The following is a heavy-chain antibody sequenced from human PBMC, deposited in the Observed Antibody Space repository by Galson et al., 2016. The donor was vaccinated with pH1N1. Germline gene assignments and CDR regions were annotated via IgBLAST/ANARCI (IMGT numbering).Heavy chain of an antibody. CDR1: GYSFTRYW. J-gene: IGHJ3*02. V-gene: IGHV5-51*03. Sequence: QSGAEVKKPGESLKISCKASGYSFTRYWIAWVRQVPGKGLEWVGVVNPGGPTIRYRTPFQGQVTISSDKSINTAYLQWISLKASDTATYYCARQYDFGDYRGDAFDIWGQGTMVIVSS. CDR2: VNPGGPTI. CDR3: ARQYDFGDYRGDAFDI. D-gene: IGHD4-17*01.